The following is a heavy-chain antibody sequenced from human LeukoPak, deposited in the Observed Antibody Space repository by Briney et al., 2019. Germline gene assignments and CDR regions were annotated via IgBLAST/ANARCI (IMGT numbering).Heavy chain of an antibody. V-gene: IGHV4-59*01. J-gene: IGHJ5*02. Sequence: NPSETLSLTCTVSGGSISSSYWSWIRQPPGKGLEWIGYIYYSGSTNYNPSLKSRVTMSVDTSKNQFSLKLSSVTAADTAVYYCARDGQGDNWFDPWGQGTLVTVSS. CDR1: GGSISSSY. CDR3: ARDGQGDNWFDP. CDR2: IYYSGST. D-gene: IGHD3-10*01.